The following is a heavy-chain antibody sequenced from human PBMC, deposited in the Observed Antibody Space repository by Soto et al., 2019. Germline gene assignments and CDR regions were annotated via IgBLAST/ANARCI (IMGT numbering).Heavy chain of an antibody. Sequence: QVQLVESGGGVVQPGTSLTLSCAASGFTFSNYVMHWVRQAPGKGLEWVAAMSFDGTRYYADSVKGRSTISRDSARNTVFLQTSGLRVDDTALYYCTRGRPLPSMNTGDEPLDIWGQGTMVTVS. CDR2: MSFDGTR. V-gene: IGHV3-30*03. D-gene: IGHD3-16*01. J-gene: IGHJ3*02. CDR3: TRGRPLPSMNTGDEPLDI. CDR1: GFTFSNYV.